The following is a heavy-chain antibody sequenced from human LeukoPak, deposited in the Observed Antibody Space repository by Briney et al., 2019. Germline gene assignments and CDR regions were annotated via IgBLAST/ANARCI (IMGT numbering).Heavy chain of an antibody. D-gene: IGHD5-18*01. CDR3: ARSNVDTSMTQIDY. Sequence: ASVKVSCKTSGYIFTTYSITWVRQAPGQGLQWMGRISPYNGNTNYAQRLQDRVTLTTATSTSTAYMELRSLISDDTAVYYCARSNVDTSMTQIDYWGQGTLVTVSS. CDR2: ISPYNGNT. V-gene: IGHV1-18*01. J-gene: IGHJ4*02. CDR1: GYIFTTYS.